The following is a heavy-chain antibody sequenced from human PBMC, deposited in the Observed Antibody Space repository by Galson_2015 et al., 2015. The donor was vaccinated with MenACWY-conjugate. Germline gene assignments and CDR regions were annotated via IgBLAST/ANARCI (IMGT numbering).Heavy chain of an antibody. D-gene: IGHD6-13*01. J-gene: IGHJ4*02. V-gene: IGHV2-5*02. CDR3: ACLRWSTSHFDY. CDR1: GFSLSTSGVG. Sequence: PALVKPTQTLTLTCAFSGFSLSTSGVGVGWIRQPPGKALEWLALIYWDDAKRYSPSLKSRLTITKDTSKNQVVLTMTNMDPVDTATYYCACLRWSTSHFDYWGQGTLVTVSS. CDR2: IYWDDAK.